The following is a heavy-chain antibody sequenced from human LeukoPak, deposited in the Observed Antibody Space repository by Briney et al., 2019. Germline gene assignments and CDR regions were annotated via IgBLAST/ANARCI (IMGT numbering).Heavy chain of an antibody. D-gene: IGHD2-21*02. CDR1: GFTFTTSA. CDR2: IVIGSGNT. J-gene: IGHJ4*02. CDR3: AADAYCGGDCYQPHYFDY. V-gene: IGHV1-58*01. Sequence: SVKVSCRASGFTFTTSAVQWVRQTRGQRLEYIGWIVIGSGNTNYAQKFQERVTITRDMSTSTAYLELSSLRSEDTAVYYCAADAYCGGDCYQPHYFDYWGQGALVTVSS.